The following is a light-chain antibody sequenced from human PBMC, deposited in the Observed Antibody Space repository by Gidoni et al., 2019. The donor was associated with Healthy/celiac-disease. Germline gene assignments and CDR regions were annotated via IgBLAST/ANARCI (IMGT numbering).Light chain of an antibody. Sequence: EIVITQSPATLSVSPGERATLACRASPSVSSNLAWDQKKPGQAPRLLIYGASTRATGIPARFSGSGSGTEFTLTISSLQSEDFAVYYCQQYNNWPPWTFGQGTKVEIK. CDR2: GAS. V-gene: IGKV3-15*01. J-gene: IGKJ1*01. CDR1: PSVSSN. CDR3: QQYNNWPPWT.